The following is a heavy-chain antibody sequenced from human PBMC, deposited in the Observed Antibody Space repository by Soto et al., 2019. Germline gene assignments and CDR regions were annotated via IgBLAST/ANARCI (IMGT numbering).Heavy chain of an antibody. V-gene: IGHV3-33*01. Sequence: QVQLVESGGGVVQPGRSLRLSCAASGFTFSSYGMHWVRQAPGKGLEWVAVIWYDGSNKYYADSVKGRFTISRDNSKNTLYLRMNSLRAEDTAVYYCARETFDYDAAGITDYWGQGTLVTVSS. CDR1: GFTFSSYG. CDR3: ARETFDYDAAGITDY. D-gene: IGHD3-10*01. J-gene: IGHJ4*02. CDR2: IWYDGSNK.